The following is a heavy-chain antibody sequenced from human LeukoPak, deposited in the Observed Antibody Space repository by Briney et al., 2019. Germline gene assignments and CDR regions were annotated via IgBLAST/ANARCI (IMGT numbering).Heavy chain of an antibody. CDR2: IWYDGSKK. CDR1: GFTFGSYG. J-gene: IGHJ4*02. Sequence: GRSLRLSCAASGFTFGSYGMYWVRQAPGKGLEWVALIWYDGSKKYYADSVKGRFTISRDSSKNTLYLQMNSLRAEDTAVYYCARDVPYFDYWGQGTLVTVSS. CDR3: ARDVPYFDY. V-gene: IGHV3-33*01.